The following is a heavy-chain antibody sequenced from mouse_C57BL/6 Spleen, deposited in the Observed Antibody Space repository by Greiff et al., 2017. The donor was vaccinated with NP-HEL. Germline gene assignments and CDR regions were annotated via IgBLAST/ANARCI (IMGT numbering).Heavy chain of an antibody. J-gene: IGHJ2*01. CDR3: ARNWDVGDYFDY. CDR1: GYAFTNYL. V-gene: IGHV1-54*01. D-gene: IGHD4-1*01. Sequence: QVQLQQSGAELVRPGTSVKVSCKASGYAFTNYLIEWVKQRPGQGLEWIGVINPGSGGTNYNEKFKGKATLTADKSSSTAYMQLSSLTSEDSAVYFCARNWDVGDYFDYWGQGTTLTVSS. CDR2: INPGSGGT.